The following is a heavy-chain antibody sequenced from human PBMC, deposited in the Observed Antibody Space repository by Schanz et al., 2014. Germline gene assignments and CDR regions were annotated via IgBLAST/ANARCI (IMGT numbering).Heavy chain of an antibody. CDR1: GYTFVSYS. D-gene: IGHD6-6*01. CDR2: MNPDSGNT. Sequence: QVQLVQSGAEVKKPGASVKVSCKASGYTFVSYSMHWVRQAPGQGLEWMGWMNPDSGNTGYAQKFQGRVTMTRNTSISTAYMELSSLRSDDTAVYYCARDQSPYTNSSDVRYFDYWGQGSLVTVSS. J-gene: IGHJ4*02. V-gene: IGHV1-8*02. CDR3: ARDQSPYTNSSDVRYFDY.